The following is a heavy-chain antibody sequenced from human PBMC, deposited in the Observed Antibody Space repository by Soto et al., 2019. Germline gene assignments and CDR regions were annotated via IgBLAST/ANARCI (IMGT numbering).Heavy chain of an antibody. Sequence: PGGSLRLSCTASGFAFINYAMSWVRQAPGKGLEWVSGITGSGDNTYYAESVKGRFTISRDNSKNTLLLQMNSLRAEDTALYYCAQEEAASFDYWGRGTLVTVSS. CDR1: GFAFINYA. D-gene: IGHD2-15*01. J-gene: IGHJ4*02. CDR3: AQEEAASFDY. V-gene: IGHV3-23*01. CDR2: ITGSGDNT.